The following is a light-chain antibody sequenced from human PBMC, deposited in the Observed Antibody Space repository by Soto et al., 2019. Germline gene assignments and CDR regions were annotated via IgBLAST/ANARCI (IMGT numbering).Light chain of an antibody. Sequence: EVVLTQSPATLSLSPGEGATLSCRASQSIGNYLAWYQQKPGQAPRLLIYATSNRATGIPARFSGSGSGTDFTLTISRLEPEDSAVYSCQQYGTSPHTFGQGTKLEIK. CDR1: QSIGNY. V-gene: IGKV3-11*01. CDR3: QQYGTSPHT. J-gene: IGKJ2*01. CDR2: ATS.